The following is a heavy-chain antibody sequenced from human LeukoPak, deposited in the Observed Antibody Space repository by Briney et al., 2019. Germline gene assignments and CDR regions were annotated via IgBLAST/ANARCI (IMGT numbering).Heavy chain of an antibody. V-gene: IGHV3-23*01. CDR1: AFTFSSYA. J-gene: IGHJ4*02. D-gene: IGHD5-18*01. CDR2: ISGSGGST. CDR3: AKDRGQLWLPFDY. Sequence: GGSLRLSCAASAFTFSSYAMSWVRQAPGQGREWVSAISGSGGSTYYADSVKGRFTISRDNSKNTLYLQMNSLRAEDTAAYYCAKDRGQLWLPFDYWGQGTLVTVSS.